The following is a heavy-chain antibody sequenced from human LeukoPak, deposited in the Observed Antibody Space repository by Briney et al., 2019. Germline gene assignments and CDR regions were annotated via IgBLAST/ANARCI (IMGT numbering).Heavy chain of an antibody. J-gene: IGHJ5*02. CDR3: ARVRGRRFLEWLSYRFDP. V-gene: IGHV4-34*01. CDR1: GGSISSYY. Sequence: SETLSLTCTVSGGSISSYYWSWIRQPPGKGLEWIGEINHSGSTNYNPSLKSRVTISVDTSKNQFSLKLSSVTAADTAVYYCARVRGRRFLEWLSYRFDPWGQGTLVTVSS. D-gene: IGHD3-3*01. CDR2: INHSGST.